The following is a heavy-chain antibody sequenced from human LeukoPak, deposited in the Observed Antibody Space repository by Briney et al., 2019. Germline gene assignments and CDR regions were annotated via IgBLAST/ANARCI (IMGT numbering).Heavy chain of an antibody. CDR2: IIPIFGTA. J-gene: IGHJ6*02. Sequence: SVKVSCKASGGTFSTYAISWVRQAPGQGLEWMGGIIPIFGTANYAQKFQGRVTITADESTSTAYMELSSLRSEDTAVYYCARGLTGTTYLYYYYYYGMDVWGQGTTVTVSS. D-gene: IGHD1-7*01. V-gene: IGHV1-69*13. CDR1: GGTFSTYA. CDR3: ARGLTGTTYLYYYYYYGMDV.